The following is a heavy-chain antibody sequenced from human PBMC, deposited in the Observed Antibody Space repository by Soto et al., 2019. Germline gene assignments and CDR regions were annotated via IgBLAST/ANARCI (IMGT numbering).Heavy chain of an antibody. CDR1: GGTFSSYA. CDR2: IIPIFGTA. D-gene: IGHD3-22*01. CDR3: ARGYYDSSGYYFTY. V-gene: IGHV1-69*01. J-gene: IGHJ4*02. Sequence: QVQLVQSGAEVKKPGSSVKVSCKASGGTFSSYAISWVRQAPGQGLEWMGGIIPIFGTANYAQKFQGRVTITADDSTSTAYMELSSLRSEDTAVYYCARGYYDSSGYYFTYWGQGTLVTVSS.